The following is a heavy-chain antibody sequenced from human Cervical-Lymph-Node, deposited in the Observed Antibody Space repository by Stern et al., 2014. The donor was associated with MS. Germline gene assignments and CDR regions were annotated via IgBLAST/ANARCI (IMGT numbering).Heavy chain of an antibody. Sequence: QVTLRESGPVLVKPTETLTLTCTVSGFSLSNARMGVSWIRQPPGKALEWLAHIFLNDEKSYSTSLKSRLTISKDTSKSQVVLTMTNMDPVDTATYYCARIARYCSGGSCYSDAFDIWGQGTKVTVSS. V-gene: IGHV2-26*01. CDR2: IFLNDEK. CDR3: ARIARYCSGGSCYSDAFDI. J-gene: IGHJ3*02. D-gene: IGHD2-15*01. CDR1: GFSLSNARMG.